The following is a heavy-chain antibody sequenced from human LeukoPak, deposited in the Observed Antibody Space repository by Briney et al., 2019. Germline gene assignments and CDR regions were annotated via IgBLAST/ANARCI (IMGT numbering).Heavy chain of an antibody. CDR3: ARSGYYYYGMDV. D-gene: IGHD1-26*01. J-gene: IGHJ6*02. CDR1: GGSFSGYY. Sequence: SETLSPTCAVYGGSFSGYYWSWIRQPPGKGLEWIGEINHSGSTNYNPSLKSRVTISVDTSKNQFSLKLSSVTAADTAVYYCARSGYYYYGMDVWGQGTTVTVSS. CDR2: INHSGST. V-gene: IGHV4-34*01.